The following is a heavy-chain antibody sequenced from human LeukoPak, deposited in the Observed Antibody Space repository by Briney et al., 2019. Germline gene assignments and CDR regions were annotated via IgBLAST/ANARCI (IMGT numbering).Heavy chain of an antibody. D-gene: IGHD6-19*01. CDR1: GFTFSRYA. Sequence: GGSLRLSCAVSGFTFSRYAMNWVRQTPGRGLEWVSLIGTDEDRTHYADSVKGRFTISRDNSKNTLFLQMNNLGAEDTAFYFCVRDMGVAVAGPLYSYYLDYWGQGTLVTVS. CDR2: IGTDEDRT. CDR3: VRDMGVAVAGPLYSYYLDY. V-gene: IGHV3-23*01. J-gene: IGHJ4*02.